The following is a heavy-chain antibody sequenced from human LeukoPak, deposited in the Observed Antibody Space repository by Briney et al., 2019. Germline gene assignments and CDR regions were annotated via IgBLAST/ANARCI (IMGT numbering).Heavy chain of an antibody. CDR3: ARGLGQNAFDI. CDR1: GFTFSSCS. J-gene: IGHJ3*02. CDR2: ISSSSSYI. V-gene: IGHV3-21*01. Sequence: GGSLRLSCAASGFTFSSCSMNWVRQAPGKGLEWVSSISSSSSYIYYADSVKGRFTISRDNAKNSLYLQMNSLRAEDTAVYYCARGLGQNAFDIWGQGTMVTVSS.